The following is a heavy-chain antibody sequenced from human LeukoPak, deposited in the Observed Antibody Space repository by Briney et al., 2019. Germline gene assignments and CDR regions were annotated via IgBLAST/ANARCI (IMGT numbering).Heavy chain of an antibody. V-gene: IGHV5-51*01. CDR1: GYSFTNYW. D-gene: IGHD2-2*01. Sequence: GESLKISCEGSGYSFTNYWIGWVRQMPGKGLEGLGIIYPGDSDTRYSPSFQGQVTISADKSISTAYLQWSSLKASDSAIYYCARRGSTSSSYYFSMDVWGQGTTVTVSS. CDR2: IYPGDSDT. J-gene: IGHJ6*02. CDR3: ARRGSTSSSYYFSMDV.